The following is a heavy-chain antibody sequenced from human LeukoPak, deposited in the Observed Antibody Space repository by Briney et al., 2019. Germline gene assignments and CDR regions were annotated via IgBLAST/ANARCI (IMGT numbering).Heavy chain of an antibody. V-gene: IGHV3-30*03. CDR1: GFTFSSYG. CDR3: ARRSGYSYGYDLFDY. J-gene: IGHJ4*02. D-gene: IGHD5-18*01. CDR2: ISYDGSNK. Sequence: GGSLRLSCAASGFTFSSYGMHWVRQAPGKGLEWVAVISYDGSNKYYADSVKGRFTISRDNSKNTLYLQMNSLRAEDTAVYYCARRSGYSYGYDLFDYWGQGTLVTVSS.